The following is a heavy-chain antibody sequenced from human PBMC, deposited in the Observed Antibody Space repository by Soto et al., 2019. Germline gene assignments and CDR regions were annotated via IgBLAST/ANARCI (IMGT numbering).Heavy chain of an antibody. CDR1: GFTFSSYG. V-gene: IGHV3-30*18. J-gene: IGHJ4*02. CDR3: EKDIQRNTVTTNLIDY. D-gene: IGHD4-17*01. CDR2: ISYDGGNK. Sequence: PGGSLRLSCAASGFTFSSYGMHWVRQAPGKGLEWVAVISYDGGNKYYADSVKGRFTISRDNSKNTLYLQMNSLRAEDTAVYYCEKDIQRNTVTTNLIDYWGQGTLVTVSS.